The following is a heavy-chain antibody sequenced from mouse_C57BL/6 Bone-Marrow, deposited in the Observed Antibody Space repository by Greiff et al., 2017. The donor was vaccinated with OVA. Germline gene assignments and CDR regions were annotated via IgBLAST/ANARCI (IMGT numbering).Heavy chain of an antibody. V-gene: IGHV5-17*01. CDR3: ARCYYYGSSDWYFDV. D-gene: IGHD1-1*01. CDR2: ISSGSSTI. J-gene: IGHJ1*03. CDR1: GFTFSDYG. Sequence: EVQVVASGGGLVKPGGSLKLSCAASGFTFSDYGMHWVRQALEKGLEWVAYISSGSSTIYYADTVKGRFTISRDNAKNTLFLQMSSMRSEDTAMYYCARCYYYGSSDWYFDVWGTGTTVTVSA.